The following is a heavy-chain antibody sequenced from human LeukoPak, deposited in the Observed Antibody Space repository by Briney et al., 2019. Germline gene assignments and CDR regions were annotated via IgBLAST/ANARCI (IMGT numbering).Heavy chain of an antibody. D-gene: IGHD3-10*01. CDR2: INSDGSST. J-gene: IGHJ3*02. Sequence: QPGGSLRLSCAGSGFTFSSYWMHWVRQAPGKGLVWVSRINSDGSSTSYADSVKGRFTISRDNAKNTLYLQMNSLRAEDTAVYYCARAPDMVRGVISRAFDIWGQGTMVTVSS. CDR3: ARAPDMVRGVISRAFDI. V-gene: IGHV3-74*01. CDR1: GFTFSSYW.